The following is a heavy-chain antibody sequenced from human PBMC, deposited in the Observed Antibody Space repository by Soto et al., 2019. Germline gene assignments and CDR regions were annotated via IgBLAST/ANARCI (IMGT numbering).Heavy chain of an antibody. Sequence: QVQLVESGGGVVQPGTSLRLSCEASGFTFSGFGMHWVRQAPGKGLEWVAVIWYDGSKKYYADCVKGRFTISRDNSKNALYLQMNSLRAEDTAVYYCARGRGGSYGGDSAHFDIWGQETRVTVSS. V-gene: IGHV3-33*01. D-gene: IGHD2-21*02. CDR2: IWYDGSKK. J-gene: IGHJ3*02. CDR3: ARGRGGSYGGDSAHFDI. CDR1: GFTFSGFG.